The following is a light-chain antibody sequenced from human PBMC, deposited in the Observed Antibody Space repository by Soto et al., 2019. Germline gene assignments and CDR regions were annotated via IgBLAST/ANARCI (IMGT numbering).Light chain of an antibody. Sequence: DIQMTQSPSTLSASVGGRVTITCRASQTISSWLVWYHHKPGIGPKLLISLASNLESGVPSRFRGSGSGTEFTLTISSLQPDDFAPYYCQQYDSYPCTFGQGTKVEIK. J-gene: IGKJ1*01. V-gene: IGKV1-5*03. CDR1: QTISSW. CDR3: QQYDSYPCT. CDR2: LAS.